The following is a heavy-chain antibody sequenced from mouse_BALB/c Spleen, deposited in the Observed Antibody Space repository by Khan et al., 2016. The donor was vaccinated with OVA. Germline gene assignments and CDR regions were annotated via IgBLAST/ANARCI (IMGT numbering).Heavy chain of an antibody. V-gene: IGHV14-3*02. CDR2: IDPANGNT. D-gene: IGHD2-14*01. J-gene: IGHJ2*01. Sequence: VQLKQSGAELVKPGASVKLSCTASGFNIKDTYMHWVKQRPEQGLEWIGRIDPANGNTKYDPKLQGKATITADTSSNTAYLQLSSLTSEDTAVYYCARKDYRYDDYFDYWGQGTTLTVSS. CDR3: ARKDYRYDDYFDY. CDR1: GFNIKDTY.